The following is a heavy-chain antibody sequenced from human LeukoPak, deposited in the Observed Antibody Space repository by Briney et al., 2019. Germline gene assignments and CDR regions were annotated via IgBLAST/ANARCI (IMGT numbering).Heavy chain of an antibody. Sequence: GASVKVSCKASGGTFSSYAISWVRQAPGQGLEWMGRIIPILGIANYAQKFQGRVTITADKSTSTAYMELSSLRSEDTAAYYCASNYIAAAGYFDYWGQGTLVTVSS. D-gene: IGHD6-13*01. CDR3: ASNYIAAAGYFDY. CDR2: IIPILGIA. J-gene: IGHJ4*02. CDR1: GGTFSSYA. V-gene: IGHV1-69*04.